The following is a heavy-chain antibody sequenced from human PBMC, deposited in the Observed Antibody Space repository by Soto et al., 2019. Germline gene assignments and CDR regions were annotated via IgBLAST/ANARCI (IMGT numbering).Heavy chain of an antibody. Sequence: NPSETLSLTCAVYGGSFSGYYWSWIRQPPGKGLEWIGEINHSGSTNYNPSLKSRVTISVDTSKNQFSLKLSSVTAADTAVYYCARVPGSSPIYCSSTSCYGGKVFDYWGQGTLVTVSS. CDR2: INHSGST. J-gene: IGHJ4*02. CDR1: GGSFSGYY. V-gene: IGHV4-34*01. D-gene: IGHD2-2*01. CDR3: ARVPGSSPIYCSSTSCYGGKVFDY.